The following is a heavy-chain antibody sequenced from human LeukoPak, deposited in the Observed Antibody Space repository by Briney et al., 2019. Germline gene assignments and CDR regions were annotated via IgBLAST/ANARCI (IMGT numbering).Heavy chain of an antibody. CDR2: ISYDGSNK. J-gene: IGHJ3*02. Sequence: PGGSLRLSCAASGFTFSSYGMHWVRQAPGKGLEWVAVISYDGSNKYYADSVKGRFTFSRDNSKNTLYLQMNSLRVEDTAVYNCARGGGRNSQYAFDIWGQGTMVTVSS. D-gene: IGHD2-15*01. V-gene: IGHV3-30*19. CDR3: ARGGGRNSQYAFDI. CDR1: GFTFSSYG.